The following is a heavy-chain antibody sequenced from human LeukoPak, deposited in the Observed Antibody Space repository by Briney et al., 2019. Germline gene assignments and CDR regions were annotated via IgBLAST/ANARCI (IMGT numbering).Heavy chain of an antibody. CDR2: INHSGST. V-gene: IGHV4-34*01. CDR3: ASKTRDYFDY. CDR1: GGSFSGYY. J-gene: IGHJ4*02. Sequence: SETLSLTCAVYGGSFSGYYWSWIRQPPGKGLEWIGEINHSGSTNYNPSLKSRVTISVDTSKNQFPLKLSSVTAADTAVYYCASKTRDYFDYWGQGTLVTVSS.